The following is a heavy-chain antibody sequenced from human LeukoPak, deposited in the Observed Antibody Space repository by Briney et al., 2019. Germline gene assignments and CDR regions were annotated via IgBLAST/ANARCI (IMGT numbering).Heavy chain of an antibody. J-gene: IGHJ4*02. CDR3: ARGRSSSGVDY. Sequence: LRLSCAASGFTVSSNYMSWVRQHPGKGLEWIGYIYYSGSTYYNPSLKSRVTISVDTSKNQFSLKLSSVTAADTAVYYCARGRSSSGVDYWGQGTLVTVSS. CDR2: IYYSGST. V-gene: IGHV4-31*02. CDR1: GFTVSSNY. D-gene: IGHD6-6*01.